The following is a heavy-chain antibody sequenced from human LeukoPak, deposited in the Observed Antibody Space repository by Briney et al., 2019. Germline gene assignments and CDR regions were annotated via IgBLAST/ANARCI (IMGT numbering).Heavy chain of an antibody. CDR2: IYYSGST. D-gene: IGHD3-3*01. Sequence: SETLSLTCTVSGGSISSSSYYWGWIRQPPGKGLEWIGSIYYSGSTYYNPSLKSRVTISVDTSKNQFSLKLSSVTAADTAVYYCARTQQYYYDFWSGYKNYFDYWGQGTLLAVSS. J-gene: IGHJ4*02. CDR1: GGSISSSSYY. V-gene: IGHV4-39*01. CDR3: ARTQQYYYDFWSGYKNYFDY.